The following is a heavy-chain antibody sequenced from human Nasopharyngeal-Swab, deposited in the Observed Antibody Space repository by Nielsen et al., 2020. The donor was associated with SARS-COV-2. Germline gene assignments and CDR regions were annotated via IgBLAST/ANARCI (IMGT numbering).Heavy chain of an antibody. CDR3: ARGDSSSSTGVDY. J-gene: IGHJ4*02. V-gene: IGHV3-30-3*01. CDR2: ISYDGSNK. D-gene: IGHD6-6*01. Sequence: VRQAPGKGLEWVAVISYDGSNKYYADSVKGRFTISRDNSKNTLYLQMNSLRAEDTAVYYCARGDSSSSTGVDYWGQGTLVTVSS.